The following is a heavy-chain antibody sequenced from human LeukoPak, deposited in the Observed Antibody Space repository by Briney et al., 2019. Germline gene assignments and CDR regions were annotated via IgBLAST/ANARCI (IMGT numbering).Heavy chain of an antibody. V-gene: IGHV3-23*01. CDR1: GFTFSSYA. CDR3: ATGRITMIVVVITGYFQH. CDR2: ISGSGGST. D-gene: IGHD3-22*01. Sequence: GGSLRLSCAASGFTFSSYAMSWVRQAPGKGLEWVSAISGSGGSTYYADSVKGRFTISRDNSKNTLYLQMNSLRAEDTAVYYCATGRITMIVVVITGYFQHWGQGTMVTVSS. J-gene: IGHJ1*01.